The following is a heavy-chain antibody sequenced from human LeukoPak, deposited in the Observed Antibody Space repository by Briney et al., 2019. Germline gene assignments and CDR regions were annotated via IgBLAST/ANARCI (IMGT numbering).Heavy chain of an antibody. D-gene: IGHD2-15*01. Sequence: ASVKVSCKASGYTFTGYYIHWVRQAPGQGLEWMGWINPNSGGTNSAQNFQGRVTMTRDTSISTAYMELSRLRSEDTAVYYCARSVAAARGWYNWFDPWGQGTLVTVSS. V-gene: IGHV1-2*02. CDR3: ARSVAAARGWYNWFDP. J-gene: IGHJ5*02. CDR1: GYTFTGYY. CDR2: INPNSGGT.